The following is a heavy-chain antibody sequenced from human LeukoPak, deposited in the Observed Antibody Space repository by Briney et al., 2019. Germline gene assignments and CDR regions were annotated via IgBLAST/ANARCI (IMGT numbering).Heavy chain of an antibody. CDR1: GFTFSSYD. Sequence: GGSLRLSCAASGFTFSSYDMHWVRQATGKGLEWVSAIGTAGDTYYPGSVKGRFTISRENAKNSLYLQMNSLRAGDAAVYYRARADSGWYAFDYWGQGTLVTVSS. CDR2: IGTAGDT. V-gene: IGHV3-13*01. CDR3: ARADSGWYAFDY. J-gene: IGHJ4*02. D-gene: IGHD6-19*01.